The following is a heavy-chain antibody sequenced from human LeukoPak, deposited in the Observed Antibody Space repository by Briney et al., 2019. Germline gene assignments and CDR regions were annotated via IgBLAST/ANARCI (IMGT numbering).Heavy chain of an antibody. D-gene: IGHD2-2*02. CDR2: INPNSGGT. Sequence: ASVKVSCKASGYTFTGYYMHWVRQAPGQGLVWMGWINPNSGGTNYAQKFQGRVTMTRDTSISTAYMELSRLRSDDTAVYYCASECSSTSCYKGFDPWGQGTLVTVSS. V-gene: IGHV1-2*02. CDR1: GYTFTGYY. CDR3: ASECSSTSCYKGFDP. J-gene: IGHJ5*02.